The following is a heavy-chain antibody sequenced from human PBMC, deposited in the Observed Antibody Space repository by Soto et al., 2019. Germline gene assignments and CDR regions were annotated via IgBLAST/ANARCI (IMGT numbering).Heavy chain of an antibody. D-gene: IGHD2-15*01. CDR1: GGSISSYY. V-gene: IGHV4-59*01. CDR2: IYYSGST. J-gene: IGHJ3*02. CDR3: ARHCSGGSCSRRDAFDI. Sequence: PSETLSLTCTVSGGSISSYYWSWIRQPPGKGLEWIGYIYYSGSTNYNPSLESRVTISVDTSKNQFSLELTSVTAADTAVYYCARHCSGGSCSRRDAFDIWGQGTMVTVSS.